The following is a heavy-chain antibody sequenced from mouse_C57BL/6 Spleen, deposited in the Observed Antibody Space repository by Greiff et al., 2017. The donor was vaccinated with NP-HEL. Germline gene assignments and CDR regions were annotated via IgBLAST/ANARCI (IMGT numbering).Heavy chain of an antibody. CDR1: GYTFTDYY. D-gene: IGHD2-12*01. CDR3: ARSGVPRTYDGYFDV. V-gene: IGHV1-19*01. Sequence: VQLQQSGPVLVKPGASVKMSCKASGYTFTDYYMNWVKQSHGKSLEWIGVINPYNGGTSYNQKFKGKATLTVDKSSSTAYMELNSLTSEDSAVYYCARSGVPRTYDGYFDVWGTGTTVTVSS. J-gene: IGHJ1*03. CDR2: INPYNGGT.